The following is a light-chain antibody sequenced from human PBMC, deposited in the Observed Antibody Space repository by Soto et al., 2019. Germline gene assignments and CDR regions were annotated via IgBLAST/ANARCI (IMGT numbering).Light chain of an antibody. V-gene: IGKV1-5*01. CDR1: QSISSW. J-gene: IGKJ2*01. CDR3: QQYNSYSRT. Sequence: DIQMTQSPSTLSASVGDRVTITCRASQSISSWLAWYQQKPWKAPKLLIYDDSSLESGVPSRFSGSGSGTEVTLTISSLQPDDFATYYCQQYNSYSRTFGQGTKLEIK. CDR2: DDS.